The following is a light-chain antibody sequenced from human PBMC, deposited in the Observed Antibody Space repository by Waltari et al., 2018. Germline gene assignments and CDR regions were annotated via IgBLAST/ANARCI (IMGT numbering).Light chain of an antibody. CDR2: DVS. V-gene: IGLV2-14*03. J-gene: IGLJ2*01. CDR1: SSDVGGYNY. CDR3: SSYTSSSSVV. Sequence: QSALTQPASVSGSPGQSIAISCTGTSSDVGGYNYVSWYQQHPGNAPKLMIYDVSNRPAGVSKRCSGSKSGNTASLTISGLQAEDEADYYCSSYTSSSSVVFGGGTKLTVL.